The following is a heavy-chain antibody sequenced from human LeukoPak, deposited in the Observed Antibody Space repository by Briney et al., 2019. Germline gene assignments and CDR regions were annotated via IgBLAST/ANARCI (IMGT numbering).Heavy chain of an antibody. CDR3: ARSQDIVVVPAAIAY. CDR1: GGSISSGGYY. J-gene: IGHJ4*02. V-gene: IGHV4-30-2*01. Sequence: SQTLSLTCTVSGGSISSGGYYWSWIRQPPGKGLEWIGYIYHSGSTYYNPSLKSRVTISVDTSKNQFSLKLSSVTAADTAVYYCARSQDIVVVPAAIAYWGQGTLVTVSS. CDR2: IYHSGST. D-gene: IGHD2-2*02.